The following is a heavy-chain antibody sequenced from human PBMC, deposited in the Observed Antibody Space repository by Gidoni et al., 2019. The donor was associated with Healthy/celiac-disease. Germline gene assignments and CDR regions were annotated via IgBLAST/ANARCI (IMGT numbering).Heavy chain of an antibody. Sequence: EVQLVQSGAAVKKPGESLRISCKGSGYSFTSYWISWVRQMPGKGLEWMGRIDPIDSYTNYSPSFQGHVTISADKSISTAYLQWSSLKASDTAMYYCARQTSSSWPFDYWGQGTLVTVSS. CDR2: IDPIDSYT. CDR1: GYSFTSYW. CDR3: ARQTSSSWPFDY. J-gene: IGHJ4*02. D-gene: IGHD6-13*01. V-gene: IGHV5-10-1*01.